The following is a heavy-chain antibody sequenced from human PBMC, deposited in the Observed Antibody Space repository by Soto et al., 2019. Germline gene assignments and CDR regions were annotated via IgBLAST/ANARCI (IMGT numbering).Heavy chain of an antibody. CDR2: IYSSGTA. CDR3: ARELRGYSYGPGEVY. D-gene: IGHD5-18*01. J-gene: IGHJ4*02. Sequence: PSETLSLTCTVSGGSITSSNYYWRWIRQSPGGGLEWIGHIYSSGTAYYNPSLMSRVSMSIDTSKNQFSLNLNSVTVADTAVYFCARELRGYSYGPGEVYWGRGTLVIVYS. CDR1: GGSITSSNYY. V-gene: IGHV4-30-4*01.